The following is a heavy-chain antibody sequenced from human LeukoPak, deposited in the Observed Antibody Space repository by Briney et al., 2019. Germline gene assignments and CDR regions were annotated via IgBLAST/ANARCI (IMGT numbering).Heavy chain of an antibody. CDR1: GFTFSGSG. J-gene: IGHJ5*02. CDR2: IRSKANNYGT. D-gene: IGHD4/OR15-4a*01. Sequence: GGSLRLSCAASGFTFSGSGMHWVRQASGKGLEWVGRIRSKANNYGTAYAASVKGRFTISRDDSKNTAYLQMNSLKTEDTAVYYCSRQPPDYGGSDRWGQGTLVTVSS. CDR3: SRQPPDYGGSDR. V-gene: IGHV3-73*01.